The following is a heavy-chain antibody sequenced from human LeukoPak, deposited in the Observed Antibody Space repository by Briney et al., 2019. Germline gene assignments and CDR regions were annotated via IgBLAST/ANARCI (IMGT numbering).Heavy chain of an antibody. Sequence: GGSLRLSCAASGFAVSSNYMNWVRQAPGKGLEWVSVIYSDGRTYYADSVKGRFTISRDISKNTLFLQMTSLRAEDPAGFYCAKVKGWKGGEYLDSWGREPWSPSP. D-gene: IGHD3-16*01. J-gene: IGHJ4*02. CDR2: IYSDGRT. CDR3: AKVKGWKGGEYLDS. V-gene: IGHV3-53*01. CDR1: GFAVSSNY.